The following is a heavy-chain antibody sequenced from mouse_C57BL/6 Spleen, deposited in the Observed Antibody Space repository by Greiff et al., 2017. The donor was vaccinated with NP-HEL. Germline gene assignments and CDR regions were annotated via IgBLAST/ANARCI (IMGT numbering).Heavy chain of an antibody. D-gene: IGHD1-1*01. V-gene: IGHV1-80*01. CDR3: ATPTVVAKDY. CDR1: GFTFSSYW. J-gene: IGHJ2*01. CDR2: IYPGDGDT. Sequence: QVQLLQSGADLVQPGASVKISCKASGFTFSSYWMNWVRQRPGKGLEWIGQIYPGDGDTNYNGKFKGKATLTADKAYSTAYMQLSSLTYEASAVYFCATPTVVAKDYWGQGTTLTVSS.